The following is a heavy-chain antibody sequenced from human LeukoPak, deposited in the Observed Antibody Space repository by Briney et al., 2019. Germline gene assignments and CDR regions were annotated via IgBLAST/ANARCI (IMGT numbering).Heavy chain of an antibody. J-gene: IGHJ4*02. CDR1: GGTFSNYA. D-gene: IGHD1-26*01. V-gene: IGHV1-69*06. CDR2: VIPIFSTA. CDR3: ARALNSGSYYDFDY. Sequence: SVKVSCKASGGTFSNYAIGWVRQAPGQGLEWMGGVIPIFSTANYAQKFQGRVTITADKSTSTAYMELSSLRSEDTAVYYCARALNSGSYYDFDYWGQGTLVTVSS.